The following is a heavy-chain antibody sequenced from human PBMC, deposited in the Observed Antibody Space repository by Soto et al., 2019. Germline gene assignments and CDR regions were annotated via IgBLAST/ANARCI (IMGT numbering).Heavy chain of an antibody. Sequence: GGSLRLSCAASGFTVSSNYMTWVRQAPGKGLEWVSLIYSGGSTYYADSVKAGFTVSRDNSKNTLYLQMNSLRAEDTAVYYLARALTYCSSTSCYNFYYYMDVWGKGTTVTVSS. J-gene: IGHJ6*03. V-gene: IGHV3-66*01. D-gene: IGHD2-2*02. CDR3: ARALTYCSSTSCYNFYYYMDV. CDR2: IYSGGST. CDR1: GFTVSSNY.